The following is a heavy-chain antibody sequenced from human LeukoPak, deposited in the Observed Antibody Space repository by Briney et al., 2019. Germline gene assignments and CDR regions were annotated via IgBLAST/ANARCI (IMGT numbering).Heavy chain of an antibody. V-gene: IGHV3-21*04. CDR1: GFTFSSYS. J-gene: IGHJ4*02. CDR3: ANHYCSSTSCYWSVGY. D-gene: IGHD2-2*01. CDR2: ISSSSSYI. Sequence: PGGSLRLSCAASGFTFSSYSMNWVRQAPGKGLEWVSSISSSSSYIYYADSVKGRFTISRDNSKNTLYLQMNSLRAEDTAVYYCANHYCSSTSCYWSVGYWGQGTLVTVSS.